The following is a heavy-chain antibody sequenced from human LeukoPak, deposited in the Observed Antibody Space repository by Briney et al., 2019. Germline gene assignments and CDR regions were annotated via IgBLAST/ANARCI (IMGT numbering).Heavy chain of an antibody. V-gene: IGHV3-23*01. J-gene: IGHJ4*02. CDR2: ISGSGYST. CDR1: GFTFSNYA. CDR3: AKDYGHYAYYFHY. Sequence: GGSLRLSCAASGFTFSNYAMNWVRQAPGKGLEWVSVISGSGYSTYYADSVKGRFTISRDNSKNTLYLQTNSLRAEDTAVYYCAKDYGHYAYYFHYWGQGTLVTVSS. D-gene: IGHD4-17*01.